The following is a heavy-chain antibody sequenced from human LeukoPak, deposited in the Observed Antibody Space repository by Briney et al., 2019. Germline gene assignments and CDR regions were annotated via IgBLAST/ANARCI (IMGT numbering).Heavy chain of an antibody. D-gene: IGHD3-10*02. V-gene: IGHV3-48*03. J-gene: IGHJ6*04. CDR1: GFTFSSYE. Sequence: GGSLRLSCAASGFTFSSYEMNWVRQAPGKGLEWVSYVSSSGSTIYYADSVKGRFTISRDNAKNSPYLQMNSLRAEDTAVYYCAELGITMIGGVWGKGTTVTISS. CDR2: VSSSGSTI. CDR3: AELGITMIGGV.